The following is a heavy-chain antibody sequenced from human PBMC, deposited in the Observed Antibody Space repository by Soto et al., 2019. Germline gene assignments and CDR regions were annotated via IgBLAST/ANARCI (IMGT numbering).Heavy chain of an antibody. J-gene: IGHJ6*03. Sequence: PSPTLXLTCAISGDSVSSNSAAWNWIRLSPSRGLEWLARTYYRSRWYNDYAVSVRSRITVNPDTSKNQFSLQLTSVTPEDTAVYYCAGTTSHQWYYMDVWGKGTTVTVSS. D-gene: IGHD1-7*01. V-gene: IGHV6-1*01. CDR1: GDSVSSNSAA. CDR2: TYYRSRWYN. CDR3: AGTTSHQWYYMDV.